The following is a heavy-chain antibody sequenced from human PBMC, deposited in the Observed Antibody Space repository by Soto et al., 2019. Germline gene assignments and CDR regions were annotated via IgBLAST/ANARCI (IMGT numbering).Heavy chain of an antibody. CDR2: IFYSGST. J-gene: IGHJ4*02. V-gene: IGHV4-59*01. Sequence: PSETLSLTCTVPGGSISSYYWSWIRQPPGKGLEWIGYIFYSGSTNYNPSLKSRVTISVDTSKNQFSLKLSSVTAADTAVYYCARVDYYGSAEFDYWGQGTLVTVSS. CDR1: GGSISSYY. CDR3: ARVDYYGSAEFDY. D-gene: IGHD3-10*01.